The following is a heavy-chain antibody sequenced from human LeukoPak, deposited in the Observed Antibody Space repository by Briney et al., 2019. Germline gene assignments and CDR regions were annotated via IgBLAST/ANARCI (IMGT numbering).Heavy chain of an antibody. CDR1: GFTFSTYW. V-gene: IGHV3-53*01. D-gene: IGHD1-26*01. CDR2: IYSGGST. Sequence: GGSLRLSCEASGFTFSTYWMSWVRQAPGKGLEWVSVIYSGGSTYYADSVKGRFTISRDNSKNTLYLQMNSLRAEDTAVYYCARGGSYAVYAFDIWGQGTMVTVSS. J-gene: IGHJ3*02. CDR3: ARGGSYAVYAFDI.